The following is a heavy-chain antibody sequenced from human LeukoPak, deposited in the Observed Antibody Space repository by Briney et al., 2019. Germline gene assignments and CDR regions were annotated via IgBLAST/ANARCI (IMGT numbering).Heavy chain of an antibody. CDR3: ARVQLELRSVWFDP. D-gene: IGHD1-7*01. CDR1: GFTFSDYY. V-gene: IGHV3-11*04. J-gene: IGHJ5*02. Sequence: GGSLRLSCAASGFTFSDYYMSWIRQAPGKGLEWVSYISSSGSTIYYADSVKGRFTISRDNAKNSLYLHMNSLRAEDTAVYYCARVQLELRSVWFDPWGQGTLVTVSS. CDR2: ISSSGSTI.